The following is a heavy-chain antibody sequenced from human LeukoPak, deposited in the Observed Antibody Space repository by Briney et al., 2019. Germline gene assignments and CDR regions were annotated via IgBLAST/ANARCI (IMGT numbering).Heavy chain of an antibody. D-gene: IGHD3-22*01. V-gene: IGHV3-48*03. CDR2: ISSSGSTI. CDR3: ARDVPYYYDSSGGDY. CDR1: GFTFSSYE. Sequence: GGSLRLSCAASGFTFSSYEMNWVRQAPGKGLEWVSYISSSGSTIYYADSVKGRFTISRDNAKNSLYLQMNSLRAEDTAVYYCARDVPYYYDSSGGDYWGQGTLVTVSS. J-gene: IGHJ4*02.